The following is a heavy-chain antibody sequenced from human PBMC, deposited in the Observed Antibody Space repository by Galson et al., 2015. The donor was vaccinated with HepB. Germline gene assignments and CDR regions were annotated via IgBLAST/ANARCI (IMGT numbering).Heavy chain of an antibody. Sequence: SETLSLTCAVYGGSFSGYYWSWIRQPPGKGLEWIGEINHSGSTNYNPSLKSRVTISVDTSKNQFSLKLSSVTAADTAVYYCARGRYGDYRRYFDYWGQGTLVTVSS. J-gene: IGHJ4*02. V-gene: IGHV4-34*01. CDR3: ARGRYGDYRRYFDY. CDR2: INHSGST. D-gene: IGHD4-17*01. CDR1: GGSFSGYY.